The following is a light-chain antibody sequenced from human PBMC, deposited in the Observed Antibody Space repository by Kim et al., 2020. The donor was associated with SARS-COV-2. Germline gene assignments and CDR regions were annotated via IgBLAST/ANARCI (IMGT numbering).Light chain of an antibody. J-gene: IGKJ1*01. Sequence: EVVLTQSPATLSLSPGERATLSCRASQSFSSYYLAWYQQRPGQAPRLLIYGASNRATGIPDRFSGSGSGTDFSLTISRLEPEDFAVYFCQQFHILPWTFGRGTKLEI. V-gene: IGKV3-20*01. CDR3: QQFHILPWT. CDR2: GAS. CDR1: QSFSSYY.